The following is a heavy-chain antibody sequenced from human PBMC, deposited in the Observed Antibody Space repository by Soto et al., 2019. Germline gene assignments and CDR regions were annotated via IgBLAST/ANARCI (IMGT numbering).Heavy chain of an antibody. V-gene: IGHV4-59*01. CDR3: ASTYCSGGSCEGDYYYGMDV. Sequence: PSETLSLTCTVSGGSISSYYWSWIRQPPGKGLEWIGYIYYSGSTNYNPSLKSRVTISVDTSKNQFSLKLSSVTAADTAVYYCASTYCSGGSCEGDYYYGMDVWGQGTTVTVSS. D-gene: IGHD2-15*01. CDR2: IYYSGST. J-gene: IGHJ6*02. CDR1: GGSISSYY.